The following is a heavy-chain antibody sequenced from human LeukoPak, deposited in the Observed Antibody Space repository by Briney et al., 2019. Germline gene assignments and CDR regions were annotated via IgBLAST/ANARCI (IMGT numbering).Heavy chain of an antibody. Sequence: PSETLSLTCSVSGDSIGSYYWTWIRQSPGMGREWIGYIYYGGSTHDSPSPKSRVSISVDTSNKQFSLQLRSVSAADTAIYCARGRARDGSYPWFDSWGQGILVTVSS. CDR1: GDSIGSYY. J-gene: IGHJ5*01. CDR2: IYYGGST. CDR3: ARGRARDGSYPWFDS. V-gene: IGHV4-59*01. D-gene: IGHD3-16*02.